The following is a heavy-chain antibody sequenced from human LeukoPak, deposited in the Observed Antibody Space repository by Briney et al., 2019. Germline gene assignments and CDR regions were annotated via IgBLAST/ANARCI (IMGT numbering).Heavy chain of an antibody. D-gene: IGHD3-16*01. CDR1: GFTFNSFA. CDR3: AKVTWGSQYYFDY. CDR2: ISSRGDRT. J-gene: IGHJ4*02. V-gene: IGHV3-23*01. Sequence: GGSLRLSCAASGFTFNSFAMSWVRQAPGKGLEWVSTISSRGDRTHYADSVKGRFSISRDNSKNTLYLQMNSLRAEDTAVYYCAKVTWGSQYYFDYWGQGTLVTVSS.